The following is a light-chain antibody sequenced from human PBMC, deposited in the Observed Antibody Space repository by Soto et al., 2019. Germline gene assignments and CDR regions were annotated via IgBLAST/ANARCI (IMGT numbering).Light chain of an antibody. V-gene: IGLV3-21*02. CDR3: GTWDTGLSAWV. CDR1: NIAIKS. J-gene: IGLJ3*02. Sequence: SYELTQAPSVSVAPGQTARITCGGNNIAIKSVHWYQQKPGQAPVLVVYDDGDRPSGIPERFSGSKSGTSGTLDVTGLQTGDEADYYCGTWDTGLSAWVFGGGTKVTVL. CDR2: DDG.